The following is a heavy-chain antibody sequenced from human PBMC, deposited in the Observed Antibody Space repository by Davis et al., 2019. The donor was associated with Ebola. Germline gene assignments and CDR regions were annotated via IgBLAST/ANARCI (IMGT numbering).Heavy chain of an antibody. CDR1: GGSISSGGYS. V-gene: IGHV4-30-4*07. J-gene: IGHJ5*02. D-gene: IGHD3-22*01. Sequence: MPSETLSLTCAASGGSISSGGYSWSWIRQPPGKGLEWIGYIYYSGSTYYNPSLKSRVTISVDTSKNQFSLKLSSVTAADTAVYYCARGSDYYDSSGISNWFDPWGQGTLVTVSS. CDR2: IYYSGST. CDR3: ARGSDYYDSSGISNWFDP.